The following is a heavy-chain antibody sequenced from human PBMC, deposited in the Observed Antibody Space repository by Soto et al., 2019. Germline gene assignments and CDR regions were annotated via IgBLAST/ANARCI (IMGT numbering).Heavy chain of an antibody. D-gene: IGHD2-15*01. CDR2: INGDGSNT. CDR1: GFTFSSYW. Sequence: EVHLVESGGGLVQPGGSLSLSCAASGFTFSSYWMHWFRQAPGKGLVWVSRINGDGSNTNYADSVKGRFTISRDNAKNTLYLQMNSLRADDTAVYYCARVCTGGSCYQFDSWGQGTLVTVSS. J-gene: IGHJ4*02. CDR3: ARVCTGGSCYQFDS. V-gene: IGHV3-74*01.